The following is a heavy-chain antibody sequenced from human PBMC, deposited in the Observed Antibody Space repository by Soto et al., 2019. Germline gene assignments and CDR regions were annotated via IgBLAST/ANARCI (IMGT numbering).Heavy chain of an antibody. Sequence: GGSLRLSCAASGFTFSSYSMNWVRQAPGKGLEWVSSISSSSSYIYYADSVKGRFTISRDNAKNSLYLQMNSLRAEDTAVYYCARYKGLERPISPIAVWGQGTTVTVSS. CDR3: ARYKGLERPISPIAV. J-gene: IGHJ6*02. CDR1: GFTFSSYS. D-gene: IGHD1-1*01. CDR2: ISSSSSYI. V-gene: IGHV3-21*01.